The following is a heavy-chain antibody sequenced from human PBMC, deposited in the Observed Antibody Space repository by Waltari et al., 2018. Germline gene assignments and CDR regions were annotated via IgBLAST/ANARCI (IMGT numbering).Heavy chain of an antibody. CDR1: GGSISSYY. Sequence: QVQLQESGPGLVKPSETLSLTCTVSGGSISSYYWSWVRQPPGKGLELVGFIYYRGSTNYNPSLKSRVTISVDTSKNQFSLKLSSVTAADTAVYYCARVWGYCSGGSCYFDYWGQGTLVTVSS. J-gene: IGHJ4*02. CDR2: IYYRGST. V-gene: IGHV4-59*01. D-gene: IGHD2-15*01. CDR3: ARVWGYCSGGSCYFDY.